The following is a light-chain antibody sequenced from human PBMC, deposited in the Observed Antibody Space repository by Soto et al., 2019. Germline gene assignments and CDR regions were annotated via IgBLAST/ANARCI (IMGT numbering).Light chain of an antibody. V-gene: IGLV2-14*01. CDR3: SSFTSAYTFV. CDR1: SSDVGGYEY. CDR2: KVS. J-gene: IGLJ1*01. Sequence: QPVLTQPASVSGSPGQSIAISCTGTSSDVGGYEYVSWYQQHPGKAPKLLNSKVSNRPSGVSDRFSGSKSGNTASLTISGLQAEDEADYYCSSFTSAYTFVFGSGTKLTVL.